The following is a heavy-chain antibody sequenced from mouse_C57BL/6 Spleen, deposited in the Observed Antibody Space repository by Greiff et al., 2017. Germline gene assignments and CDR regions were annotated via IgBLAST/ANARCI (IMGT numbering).Heavy chain of an antibody. V-gene: IGHV1-64*01. CDR3: ATTVVARYFDV. D-gene: IGHD1-1*01. J-gene: IGHJ1*03. CDR2: IHPNSGST. CDR1: GYTFTSYW. Sequence: QDQLQQPGAELVKPGASVKLSCKASGYTFTSYWMHWVKQRPGQVLEWIGMIHPNSGSTNYNEKFKSKATLTVDKSSSTAYMQLSSLTSEDSAVYYCATTVVARYFDVWGTGTTVTVSS.